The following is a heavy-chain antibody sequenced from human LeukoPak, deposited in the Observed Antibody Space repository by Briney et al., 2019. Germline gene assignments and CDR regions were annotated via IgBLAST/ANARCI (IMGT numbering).Heavy chain of an antibody. D-gene: IGHD3-10*01. J-gene: IGHJ6*02. Sequence: SETLSLTCAVYGGSFSGYYWCWIRQPPGKGLEWIGEINHSGSTNYNPSLKSRVTISVDTSKNQFSLKLSSVTAADTAVYYCARLFLTMVRGGGNYYYGMVVWGQGTTVTVSS. V-gene: IGHV4-34*01. CDR3: ARLFLTMVRGGGNYYYGMVV. CDR1: GGSFSGYY. CDR2: INHSGST.